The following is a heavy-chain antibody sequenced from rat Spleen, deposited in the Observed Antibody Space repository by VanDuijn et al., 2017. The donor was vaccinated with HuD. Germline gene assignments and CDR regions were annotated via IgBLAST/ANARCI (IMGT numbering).Heavy chain of an antibody. D-gene: IGHD3-1*01. J-gene: IGHJ2*01. Sequence: VQLKESGPGLVQPSQTLSLTCTVSGFSLTDYSVHWVRQPPGKVLEWMGVMWSGGSKAYNSALKSRLSISRDTSKSQVFLKINSLQTEDTAIYYCTRGAVDYWGQGVMVTVSS. CDR2: MWSGGSK. V-gene: IGHV2S63*01. CDR3: TRGAVDY. CDR1: GFSLTDYS.